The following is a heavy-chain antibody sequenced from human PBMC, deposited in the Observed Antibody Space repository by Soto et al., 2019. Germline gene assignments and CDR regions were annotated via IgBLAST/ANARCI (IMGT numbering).Heavy chain of an antibody. V-gene: IGHV4-59*01. J-gene: IGHJ4*02. CDR2: IYYSGST. Sequence: SETLSLTCTVSGGSIISYYWSWSRQPPWKGLEWIGYIYYSGSTNYNPSLKSRVTISVDTSKNQFSLKLSSVTAADTAVYYCARVSEDYDFWSGYYHFDYWGQGTLVTVSS. CDR3: ARVSEDYDFWSGYYHFDY. CDR1: GGSIISYY. D-gene: IGHD3-3*01.